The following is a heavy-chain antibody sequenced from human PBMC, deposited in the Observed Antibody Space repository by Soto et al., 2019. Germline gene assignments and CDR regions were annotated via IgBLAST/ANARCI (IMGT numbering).Heavy chain of an antibody. V-gene: IGHV3-33*01. CDR3: ARDHNRVGGYNWFDA. CDR2: IFDDGTNK. CDR1: GFTFTEHG. Sequence: QVQLVESGGGVVQPGKSLSLSCVASGFTFTEHGMHWVRQAPGKGLEWVAVIFDDGTNKYYADSVKGRFTISRDTSKSTLYLQMNSLRAEDTAVYYCARDHNRVGGYNWFDAWGQGTLVTVSS. D-gene: IGHD3-16*01. J-gene: IGHJ5*02.